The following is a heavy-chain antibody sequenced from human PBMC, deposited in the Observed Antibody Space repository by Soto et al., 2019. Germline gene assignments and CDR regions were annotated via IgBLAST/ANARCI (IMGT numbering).Heavy chain of an antibody. CDR3: AKGHYGSGIYSGEDY. CDR2: ISSGGDYT. D-gene: IGHD3-10*01. V-gene: IGHV3-23*01. CDR1: GFTFSGHG. Sequence: EVQLLQSGGGVVQPGGSLRLSCAASGFTFSGHGMTWVRQAPGKGLEWVSTISSGGDYTYYTDSVKGRFTISRDNSKNTLSLQMNSLRVEDTALYCCAKGHYGSGIYSGEDYWGQGTLVTVSS. J-gene: IGHJ4*02.